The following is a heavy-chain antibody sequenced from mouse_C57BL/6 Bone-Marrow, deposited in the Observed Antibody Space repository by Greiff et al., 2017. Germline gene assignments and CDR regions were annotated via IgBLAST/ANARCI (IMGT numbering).Heavy chain of an antibody. CDR1: GFNIKDDY. Sequence: VQLQQSGAELVRPGASVKLSCTASGFNIKDDYMHWVKQRPEQGLEWIGWIDPENGDTEYASKFQGKATITADPSSNTAYLPLSSLTSEDTAVDYGTTIYGYEDYVDYWGQGTTLTVSS. V-gene: IGHV14-4*01. CDR3: TTIYGYEDYVDY. CDR2: IDPENGDT. D-gene: IGHD2-2*01. J-gene: IGHJ2*01.